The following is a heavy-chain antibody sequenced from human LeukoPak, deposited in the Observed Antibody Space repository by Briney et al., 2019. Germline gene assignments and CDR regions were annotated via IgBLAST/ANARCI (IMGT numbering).Heavy chain of an antibody. CDR1: GGSISSYY. Sequence: SETLSLTCTVSGGSISSYYWSWIRQPPGKGLEWIGYIYSSGSTNYNPSLKSRVTISVDTSKNQFSLKLSSVTAADTAVYYCASSRRDGYNSHAFDIWGQGTMVTVSS. CDR2: IYSSGST. CDR3: ASSRRDGYNSHAFDI. J-gene: IGHJ3*02. V-gene: IGHV4-59*12. D-gene: IGHD5-24*01.